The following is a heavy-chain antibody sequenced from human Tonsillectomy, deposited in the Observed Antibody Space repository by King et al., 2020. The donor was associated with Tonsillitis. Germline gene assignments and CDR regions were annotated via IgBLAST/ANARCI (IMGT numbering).Heavy chain of an antibody. V-gene: IGHV1-2*02. CDR2: INPNSGGT. D-gene: IGHD6-13*01. Sequence: QLVQSGAEVKKPGASVKVSCKASGYTFTGYYMNWVRQAPGQGLEWMGWINPNSGGTNYAQKFQGRVTMTRDTSISTAYMELSRRGSDDTAVYYCALMGRYSISRIDYWGQGTLVTVSS. J-gene: IGHJ4*02. CDR3: ALMGRYSISRIDY. CDR1: GYTFTGYY.